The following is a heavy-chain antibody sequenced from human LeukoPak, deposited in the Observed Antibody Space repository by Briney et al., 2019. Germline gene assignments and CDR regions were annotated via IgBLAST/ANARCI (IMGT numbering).Heavy chain of an antibody. D-gene: IGHD6-13*01. V-gene: IGHV1-8*03. J-gene: IGHJ3*02. CDR2: MNPNSGNT. CDR1: GYTFTSYD. CDR3: AKDTDSSSSDAFDI. Sequence: ASVKVSCKASGYTFTSYDINWVRQATGQGLEWMGWMNPNSGNTGYAQKFQGRVTITRNTSISTAYMELSSLRAEDMALYYCAKDTDSSSSDAFDIWGQGTMVTVSS.